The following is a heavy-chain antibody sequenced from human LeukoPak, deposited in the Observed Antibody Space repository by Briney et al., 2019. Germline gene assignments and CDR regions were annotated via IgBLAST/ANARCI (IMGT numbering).Heavy chain of an antibody. D-gene: IGHD3-22*01. CDR3: AKDYYDSSGYYDY. CDR1: GFTFSNYG. J-gene: IGHJ4*02. Sequence: GGSQRLSCAASGFTFSNYGMHWVRQAPGKGLEWVAFIRYEGSNKYYADSVKGRFTISRDNSKNTLYLQMNSLRAEDTALYYCAKDYYDSSGYYDYWGQGTLVTVSS. V-gene: IGHV3-30*02. CDR2: IRYEGSNK.